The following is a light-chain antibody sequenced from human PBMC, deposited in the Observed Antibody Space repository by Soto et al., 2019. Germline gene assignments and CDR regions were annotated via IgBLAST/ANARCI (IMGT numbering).Light chain of an antibody. CDR2: KDS. CDR1: ALPKQY. V-gene: IGLV3-25*03. CDR3: QSADSSGTIGV. Sequence: SYELTQPTSVSVSPGQTARITCSGDALPKQYAYWYQQKPGQAPVLVIYKDSERPSGIPERFSGSSSGTTVTLTISGVQAEDEADYYCQSADSSGTIGVFGGGTKLTVL. J-gene: IGLJ3*02.